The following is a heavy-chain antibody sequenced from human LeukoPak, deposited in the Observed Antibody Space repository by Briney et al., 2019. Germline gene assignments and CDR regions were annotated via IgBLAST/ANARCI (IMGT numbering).Heavy chain of an antibody. J-gene: IGHJ4*02. CDR2: IYPGDSDT. CDR3: AAQLGSYSKFDY. CDR1: GSNFASYW. D-gene: IGHD3-10*01. Sequence: GEPMNISCKASGSNFASYWIGTVRQMPGKALERMGIIYPGDSDTRYGPSFQGQVTISADKSIGTAYLQWSSLKASDTAMYYCAAQLGSYSKFDYWGQGTLVTVSS. V-gene: IGHV5-51*01.